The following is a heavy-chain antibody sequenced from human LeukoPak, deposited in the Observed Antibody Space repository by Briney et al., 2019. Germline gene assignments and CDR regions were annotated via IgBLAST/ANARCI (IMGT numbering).Heavy chain of an antibody. CDR3: AGVEMATIILDY. V-gene: IGHV3-30-3*01. CDR1: GFTFSGYA. Sequence: PGGSLRLSCAASGFTFSGYAMHWVRQAPGKGLEWVAVISYDGSNKYYADSVKGRFTISRDNSKNTLYLQMSSLRAEDTAVYYCAGVEMATIILDYWGQGTLVTVSS. D-gene: IGHD5-24*01. CDR2: ISYDGSNK. J-gene: IGHJ4*02.